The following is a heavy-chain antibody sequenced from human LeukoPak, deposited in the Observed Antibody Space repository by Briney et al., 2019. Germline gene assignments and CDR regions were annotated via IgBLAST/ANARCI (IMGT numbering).Heavy chain of an antibody. CDR3: ARGAYYAILTGYLDY. CDR2: IIPIFGTA. CDR1: VGTFSSYP. V-gene: IGHV1-69*01. D-gene: IGHD3-9*01. Sequence: GSSVNVSFKSTVGTFSSYPISWVRQAPGQGRVWMGGIIPIFGTANYAQKFQGRVTIKANQSTRTAYKELSRVRSEETSVYDRARGAYYAILTGYLDYWGQGTPGTVSS. J-gene: IGHJ4*02.